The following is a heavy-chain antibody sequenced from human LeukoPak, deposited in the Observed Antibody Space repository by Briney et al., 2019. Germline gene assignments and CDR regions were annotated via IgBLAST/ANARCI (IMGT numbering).Heavy chain of an antibody. J-gene: IGHJ6*03. V-gene: IGHV4-4*07. CDR2: IYTSGST. CDR1: GGSISSYY. CDR3: ARDGGPKKHITIFGYYYMDV. D-gene: IGHD3-3*01. Sequence: SETLSLTCTVSGGSISSYYWSWIRQPAGKGLEWIGRIYTSGSTNYNPSLKSRVTMSVDTSKNQFSLKLSSVTAADTAVYYCARDGGPKKHITIFGYYYMDVWGKGTTVTVSS.